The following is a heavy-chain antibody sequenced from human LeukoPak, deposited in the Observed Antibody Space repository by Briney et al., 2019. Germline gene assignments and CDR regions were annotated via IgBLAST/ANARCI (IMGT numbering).Heavy chain of an antibody. V-gene: IGHV3-48*02. CDR1: GFTFSSYS. J-gene: IGHJ3*02. CDR2: ISSSGSTI. D-gene: IGHD3-22*01. CDR3: ARDADYYDSSGYYWVYAFDI. Sequence: GGSLRLSCAASGFTFSSYSMNGVRQAPGKGPERVSYISSSGSTIYYADSVKGRFTISRDNAKNSLYLQMNSLRDEDTAVYYCARDADYYDSSGYYWVYAFDIWGQGTMVTVSS.